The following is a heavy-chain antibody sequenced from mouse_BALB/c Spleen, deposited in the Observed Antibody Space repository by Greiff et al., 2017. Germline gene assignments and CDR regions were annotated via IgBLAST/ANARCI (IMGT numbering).Heavy chain of an antibody. CDR2: IRNKANGYTT. V-gene: IGHV7-3*02. D-gene: IGHD2-1*01. CDR1: GFTFTDYY. Sequence: EVMLVESGGGLVQPGGSLRLSCATSGFTFTDYYMSWVRQPPGKALEWLGFIRNKANGYTTEYSASVKGRFTISRDNSQSILYLQMNTLRAEDSATYYCARDSNYGFDYWGQGTTLTVSS. CDR3: ARDSNYGFDY. J-gene: IGHJ2*01.